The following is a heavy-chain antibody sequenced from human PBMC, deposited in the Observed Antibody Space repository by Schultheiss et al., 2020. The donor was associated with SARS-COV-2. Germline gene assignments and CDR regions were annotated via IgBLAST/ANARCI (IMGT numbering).Heavy chain of an antibody. CDR1: GFTFSNYA. J-gene: IGHJ4*02. Sequence: GGSLRLSCAGSGFTFSNYAMSWVRQAPGKGLEWVSSISGSGDSTYYADSVKGHVTISRDNSKNTVYLQMNSLRAEDTAVYYCATFRNGWYAFDYWGQGTLVTVSS. D-gene: IGHD6-19*01. CDR3: ATFRNGWYAFDY. CDR2: ISGSGDST. V-gene: IGHV3-23*01.